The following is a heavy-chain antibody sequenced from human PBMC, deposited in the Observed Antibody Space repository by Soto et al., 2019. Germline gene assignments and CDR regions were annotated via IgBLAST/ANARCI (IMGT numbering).Heavy chain of an antibody. CDR2: IYYSGST. CDR3: ARDRLYYYGSGSSYYFDY. V-gene: IGHV4-31*03. D-gene: IGHD3-10*01. J-gene: IGHJ4*02. CDR1: GGSISSGGYY. Sequence: PSETLSLTCTVSGGSISSGGYYWSWIRQHPGKGLEWIGYIYYSGSTYYNPSLKSRVTISVDTSKNQFSLKLSSVTAADTAVYYCARDRLYYYGSGSSYYFDYWGQGTLVTVSS.